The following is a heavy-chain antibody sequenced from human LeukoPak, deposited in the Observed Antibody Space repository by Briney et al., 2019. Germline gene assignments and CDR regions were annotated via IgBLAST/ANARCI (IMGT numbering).Heavy chain of an antibody. J-gene: IGHJ4*02. CDR3: ARDPCGGDCWLDY. D-gene: IGHD2-21*02. CDR1: GFTFSSYS. V-gene: IGHV3-21*01. Sequence: PGGSLRLSCAASGFTFSSYSMNWVRQAPGKGLEWVSSISSSSSYIYYADSVKGRFTISRDNAKNSLYLQMNSLRAEDTAVYYCARDPCGGDCWLDYWGQGTLVTVSS. CDR2: ISSSSSYI.